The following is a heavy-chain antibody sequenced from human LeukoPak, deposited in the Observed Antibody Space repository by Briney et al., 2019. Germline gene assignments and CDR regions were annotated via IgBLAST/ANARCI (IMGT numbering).Heavy chain of an antibody. CDR2: IDPSDSYT. V-gene: IGHV5-10-1*01. Sequence: GESLRISCKGSGYSFTSYWISWVRQMPGKGLEWMGRIDPSDSYTNYSPSFQGHVTISADKSISTAYLQWSSLKASDTAMYYCARSRYCSGGSCFGVGWFDPWGQGTLVTVSS. CDR1: GYSFTSYW. CDR3: ARSRYCSGGSCFGVGWFDP. D-gene: IGHD2-15*01. J-gene: IGHJ5*02.